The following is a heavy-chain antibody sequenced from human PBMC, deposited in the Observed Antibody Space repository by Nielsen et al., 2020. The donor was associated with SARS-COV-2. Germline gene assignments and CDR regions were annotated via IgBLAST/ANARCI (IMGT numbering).Heavy chain of an antibody. CDR1: GGSFSDYY. Sequence: GSLRLSCAVYGGSFSDYYWSRIRQPPGKGLEWIGEIHHRGSTNYDPSLKSRVTISVDTSKNQFSLKLSSVTAADTAVYYCARAYAGMDTVVRYYYYGMDVWGQGTTVTVSS. D-gene: IGHD2-2*03. CDR2: IHHRGST. J-gene: IGHJ6*02. CDR3: ARAYAGMDTVVRYYYYGMDV. V-gene: IGHV4-34*01.